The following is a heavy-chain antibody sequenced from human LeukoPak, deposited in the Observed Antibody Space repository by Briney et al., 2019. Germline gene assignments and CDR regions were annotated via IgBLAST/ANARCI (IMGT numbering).Heavy chain of an antibody. CDR3: ARDGEDIVVVPAAI. CDR1: GGSISSGSYY. J-gene: IGHJ4*02. CDR2: IYTSGST. V-gene: IGHV4-61*02. Sequence: SETLSLTCTVSGGSISSGSYYWSWIRPPAGQGLEWIGRIYTSGSTNYNPSLKSRVTISVDTSKNQFSPKLSSVTAADTAVYYCARDGEDIVVVPAAIWGQGTLVTVSS. D-gene: IGHD2-2*01.